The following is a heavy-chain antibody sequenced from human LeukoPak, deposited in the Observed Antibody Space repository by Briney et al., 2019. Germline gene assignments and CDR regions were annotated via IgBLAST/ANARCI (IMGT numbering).Heavy chain of an antibody. D-gene: IGHD2-2*01. CDR3: ANVNAMSTGY. CDR2: INHSGST. CDR1: GGSFSGYY. Sequence: PSETLSLTCAVYGGSFSGYYWSWIRQPPGKGLEWIGEINHSGSTNYNPSLKSRVTISVDTSKNQFSLKLSSVTAADTAVYYCANVNAMSTGYWGQGTLVTDSS. V-gene: IGHV4-34*01. J-gene: IGHJ4*02.